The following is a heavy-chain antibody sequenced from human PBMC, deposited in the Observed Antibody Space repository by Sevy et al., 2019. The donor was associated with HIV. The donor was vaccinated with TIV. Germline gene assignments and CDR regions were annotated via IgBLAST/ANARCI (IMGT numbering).Heavy chain of an antibody. V-gene: IGHV3-7*01. J-gene: IGHJ3*02. D-gene: IGHD6-6*01. CDR1: GFTFSTYW. Sequence: GGSLRLSCAASGFTFSTYWMNWVRQAPGKGLEWVANIKQDGSGKYYVDSLKGRFTISRDNAKNSLFLQMNSLRVEDTDVYYCATDMFGSSSADALDIWGQGTMVTVSS. CDR3: ATDMFGSSSADALDI. CDR2: IKQDGSGK.